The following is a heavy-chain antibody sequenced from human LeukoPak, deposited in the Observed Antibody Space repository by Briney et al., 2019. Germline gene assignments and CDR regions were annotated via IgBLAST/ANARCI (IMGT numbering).Heavy chain of an antibody. J-gene: IGHJ4*02. V-gene: IGHV1-69*13. CDR3: ARGSFYYDGSGYRTFDY. Sequence: SVKVSCKASGGTFSTYAITWVRQAPRQGLEWMGGIIPMFGTENYAQKFQGRVTITADESTNTVYMELSSLRSEDTAVYYCARGSFYYDGSGYRTFDYWGQGTLVTVSS. CDR2: IIPMFGTE. CDR1: GGTFSTYA. D-gene: IGHD3-22*01.